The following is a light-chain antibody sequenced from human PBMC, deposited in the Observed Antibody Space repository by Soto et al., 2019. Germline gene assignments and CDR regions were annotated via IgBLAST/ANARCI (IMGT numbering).Light chain of an antibody. Sequence: ETVMTQSPATLSVSPGERATLSCRASQRVSRNLAWYQQKPGQAPRLLIYDASTRANGIPDRFSGSGSETELTLTISSLQSEDYAIYYCQQYNNWPTWTFGQGTKVDIK. V-gene: IGKV3-15*01. CDR1: QRVSRN. J-gene: IGKJ1*01. CDR2: DAS. CDR3: QQYNNWPTWT.